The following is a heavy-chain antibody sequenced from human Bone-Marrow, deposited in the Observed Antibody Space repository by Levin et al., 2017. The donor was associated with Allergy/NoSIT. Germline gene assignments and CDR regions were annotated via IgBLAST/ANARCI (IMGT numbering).Heavy chain of an antibody. Sequence: GGSLRLSCATSGFTFTNFWMHWVRQAPGKGLMWVSRIDSDDITTAYADSVKGRFTISRDNAKSTLYLQMSSLRAEDTAVYFCVRGSWRSGSNPNWFAPWGQGTLVTVSS. J-gene: IGHJ5*02. CDR2: IDSDDITT. D-gene: IGHD3-10*01. CDR1: GFTFTNFW. CDR3: VRGSWRSGSNPNWFAP. V-gene: IGHV3-74*01.